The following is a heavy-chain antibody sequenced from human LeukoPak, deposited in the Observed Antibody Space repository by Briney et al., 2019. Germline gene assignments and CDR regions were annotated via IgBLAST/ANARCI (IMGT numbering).Heavy chain of an antibody. CDR1: GGSFSGYY. V-gene: IGHV4-34*01. CDR3: AARLGHYYGSGSFKIDY. J-gene: IGHJ4*02. D-gene: IGHD3-10*01. Sequence: SETLSLTCAVYGGSFSGYYWSWIRQPPGKGLEWIGEINHSGSTNYNPSLKSRVTISVDTSKNQFSLKLSSVTAADTAVYYCAARLGHYYGSGSFKIDYWGQGTLVTVSS. CDR2: INHSGST.